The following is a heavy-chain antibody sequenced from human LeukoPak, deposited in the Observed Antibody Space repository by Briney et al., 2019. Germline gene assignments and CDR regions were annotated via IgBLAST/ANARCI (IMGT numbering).Heavy chain of an antibody. CDR2: ISAYNGNT. CDR3: ARGLGDGQPPDYYYYYYMDV. Sequence: GASVKVSCKASGHTFTSYGISWVRQAPGQGLEWMGWISAYNGNTNYAQKLQGRVTMTTDTSTSTAYMELRSLRSDDTAVYYCARGLGDGQPPDYYYYYYMDVWGKGTTVTVSS. D-gene: IGHD5-24*01. V-gene: IGHV1-18*01. J-gene: IGHJ6*03. CDR1: GHTFTSYG.